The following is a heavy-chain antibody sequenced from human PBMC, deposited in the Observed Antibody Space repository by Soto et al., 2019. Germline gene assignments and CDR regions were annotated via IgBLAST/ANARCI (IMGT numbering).Heavy chain of an antibody. J-gene: IGHJ1*01. CDR3: AKGVPAATRYFQH. D-gene: IGHD2-2*01. CDR1: GFSFSSYW. CDR2: INSDGSSA. Sequence: VQLVESGGGLVQPGGSLRLSCAASGFSFSSYWMHWVRHAPGKGLVWVSRINSDGSSATYADSVKGRFTISRDNAKNTLYLKMNRPTPEDTAVYYFAKGVPAATRYFQHWGQGTLVTVSS. V-gene: IGHV3-74*01.